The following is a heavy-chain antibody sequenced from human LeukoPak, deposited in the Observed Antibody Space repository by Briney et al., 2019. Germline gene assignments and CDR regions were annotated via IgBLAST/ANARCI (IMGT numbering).Heavy chain of an antibody. D-gene: IGHD2-2*01. CDR3: AREVDRVFDY. CDR1: GFTFSSYS. J-gene: IGHJ4*02. V-gene: IGHV3-64*02. CDR2: ISSNGDNT. Sequence: PGGSLRLSCAASGFTFSSYSMHWLRQAPGKGLAYVSAISSNGDNTYYAGSVEGRFTISRDNSKNTLYLQMGSLRVEDMGVYYCAREVDRVFDYWGQGNLVTVSS.